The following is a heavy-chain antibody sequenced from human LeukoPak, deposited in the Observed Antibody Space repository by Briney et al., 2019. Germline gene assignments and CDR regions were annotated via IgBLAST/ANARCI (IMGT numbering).Heavy chain of an antibody. CDR1: GFTFSSYS. CDR2: ISSSSSII. Sequence: GGSLRLSCAVSGFTFSSYSMNWVRRAPGKGLEWISYISSSSSIIYYADSVKGRFTIPRDNAKNSLYLQMNSLRADDTAVYYCARYYGSGSPPFDYWGQGTLVTVSS. J-gene: IGHJ4*02. V-gene: IGHV3-48*01. CDR3: ARYYGSGSPPFDY. D-gene: IGHD3-10*01.